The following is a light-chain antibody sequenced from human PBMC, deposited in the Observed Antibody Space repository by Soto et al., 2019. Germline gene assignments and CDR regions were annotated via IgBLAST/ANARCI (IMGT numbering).Light chain of an antibody. CDR1: QSVSSSY. Sequence: EIVLTQSPGTLSLSPGERATLSCRASQSVSSSYLAWYQQKPGQAPRPLIYGASSRATGIPDRFSGSGSGTDFTLTISRLEPEDFAVYYCQQYGSSPPLTFGQGTRL. CDR2: GAS. CDR3: QQYGSSPPLT. J-gene: IGKJ5*01. V-gene: IGKV3-20*01.